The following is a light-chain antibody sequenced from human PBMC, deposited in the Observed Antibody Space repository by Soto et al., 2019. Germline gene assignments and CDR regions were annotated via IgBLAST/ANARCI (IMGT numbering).Light chain of an antibody. CDR3: QQYNNWLT. Sequence: EIVMTQSPATLSVSPGERATLSCRASQSVSSNLAWYQKKPGQAPRLLIYGASTRATGIPDRFSGSGSGTEFTLTISSLQSEDFAVYYCQQYNNWLTFGGGTRWIS. CDR2: GAS. V-gene: IGKV3-15*01. CDR1: QSVSSN. J-gene: IGKJ4*01.